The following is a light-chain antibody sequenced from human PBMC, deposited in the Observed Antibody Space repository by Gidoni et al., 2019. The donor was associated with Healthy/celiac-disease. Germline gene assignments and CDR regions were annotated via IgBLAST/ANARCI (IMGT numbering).Light chain of an antibody. Sequence: DSQMTHSPSSLSASVGDRVTITCRASQSISSYLNWYQQKPGKAPKLLIYAASSLQSGVPSRFSGSGSGTDFTLTISSLQPEDFATYYCQQSYSTPRTFGQXAKVEIK. J-gene: IGKJ1*01. V-gene: IGKV1-39*01. CDR1: QSISSY. CDR3: QQSYSTPRT. CDR2: AAS.